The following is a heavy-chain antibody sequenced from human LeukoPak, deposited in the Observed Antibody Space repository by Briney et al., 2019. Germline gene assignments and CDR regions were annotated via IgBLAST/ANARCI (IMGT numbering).Heavy chain of an antibody. CDR3: AREAQIVVVVAATPYYGMDV. D-gene: IGHD2-15*01. Sequence: GGSLRLSCAASGFTFSNYVMNWVRQAPGQGLEWVSTISGGGDTLHYADSVRGRFTISRDNSKNTLELQMASLRAEDTAVYYCAREAQIVVVVAATPYYGMDVWGQGTTVTVSS. V-gene: IGHV3-23*01. CDR1: GFTFSNYV. J-gene: IGHJ6*02. CDR2: ISGGGDTL.